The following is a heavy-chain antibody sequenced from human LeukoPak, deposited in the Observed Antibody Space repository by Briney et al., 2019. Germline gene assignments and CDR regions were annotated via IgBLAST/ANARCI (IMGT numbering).Heavy chain of an antibody. V-gene: IGHV4-59*01. CDR1: GGSISSYY. J-gene: IGHJ5*02. D-gene: IGHD4-17*01. CDR3: AKGPYDYGDYLNWFDP. CDR2: IYYSGST. Sequence: PSETLSLTCTVSGGSISSYYWSWIRQPPGKGLEWIGYIYYSGSTNYNPSLKSRVTISVDTSKNQFSLKLSSVTAADTAVYYCAKGPYDYGDYLNWFDPWGQGTLVTVSS.